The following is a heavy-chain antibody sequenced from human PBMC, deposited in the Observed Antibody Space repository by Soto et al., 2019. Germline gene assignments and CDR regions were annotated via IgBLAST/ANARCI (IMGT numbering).Heavy chain of an antibody. D-gene: IGHD3-22*01. J-gene: IGHJ6*02. Sequence: SETLSLTCTVSGGSISSSSYYWGWIRQPPGKGLEWIGSIYYSGSTYYNPSLKSRVAISVDTSKNQFSLKLSSVTAADTAVYYCARRLYYDSSGFEGGGMDVWGQGTTVTVSS. CDR3: ARRLYYDSSGFEGGGMDV. CDR1: GGSISSSSYY. CDR2: IYYSGST. V-gene: IGHV4-39*01.